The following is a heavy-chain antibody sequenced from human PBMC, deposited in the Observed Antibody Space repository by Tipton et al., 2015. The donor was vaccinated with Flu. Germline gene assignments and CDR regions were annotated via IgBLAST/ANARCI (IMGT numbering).Heavy chain of an antibody. CDR2: VYYTGST. V-gene: IGHV4-59*01. CDR1: GGSIRGYY. CDR3: ARGPPGPSIRAYYFDI. D-gene: IGHD2-21*01. Sequence: TLSLTCTVSGGSIRGYYWNWIWQFPGKGLEWIGFVYYTGSTNYKSSLKSRVTISTDTSTNQVSLKMNSVIAADTAVYYCARGPPGPSIRAYYFDIWGQGALVTVSS. J-gene: IGHJ4*02.